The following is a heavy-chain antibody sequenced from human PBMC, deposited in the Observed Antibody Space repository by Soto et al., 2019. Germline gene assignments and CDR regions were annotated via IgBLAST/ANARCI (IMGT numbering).Heavy chain of an antibody. D-gene: IGHD3-16*01. CDR1: GTIFSSYT. CDR3: ARGLGGRMDD. CDR2: IIPILGET. V-gene: IGHV1-69*02. Sequence: QVQLVQSGAEVKKPGSSVRVSCKASGTIFSSYTISWVRQAPGQGLEWLGRIIPILGETNSPQKFQGRVTLTADKPTNTAYMELNSLRLEDTALYYCARGLGGRMDDWGQGTTVTVSS. J-gene: IGHJ6*02.